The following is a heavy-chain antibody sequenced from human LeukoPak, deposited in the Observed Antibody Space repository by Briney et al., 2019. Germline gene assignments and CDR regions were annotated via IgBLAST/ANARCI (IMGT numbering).Heavy chain of an antibody. CDR3: ARQRYSDY. CDR2: TKPDGSAE. D-gene: IGHD1-1*01. Sequence: GGSLRLSCAASGFTFRNYWMGWVRQAPGKGLEWVANTKPDGSAEYYADSVRGRFTTSRDNANNLLYLQTSRLRAEDTAVYFCARQRYSDYWGQGTLVTVSS. V-gene: IGHV3-7*01. J-gene: IGHJ4*02. CDR1: GFTFRNYW.